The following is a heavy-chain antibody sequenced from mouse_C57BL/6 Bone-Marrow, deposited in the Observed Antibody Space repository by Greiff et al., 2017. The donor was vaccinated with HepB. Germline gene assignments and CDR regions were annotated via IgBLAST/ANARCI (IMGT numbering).Heavy chain of an antibody. V-gene: IGHV14-4*01. CDR1: GFNIKDDY. D-gene: IGHD1-1*01. CDR3: TTGYGSSSYWYFDV. J-gene: IGHJ1*03. CDR2: IDPENGDT. Sequence: EVQLQKSGAELVRPGASVKLSCTASGFNIKDDYMHWVKQRPEQGLEWIGWIDPENGDTEYASKFQGKATITADTSSNTAYLQLSSLTSEDTAVYYCTTGYGSSSYWYFDVWGTGTTVTVSS.